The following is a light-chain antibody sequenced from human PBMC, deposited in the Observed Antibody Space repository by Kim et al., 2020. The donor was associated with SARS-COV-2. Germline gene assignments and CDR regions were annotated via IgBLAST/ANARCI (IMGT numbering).Light chain of an antibody. Sequence: APGKTARITCGGDNIGSKSVHWYQQKPGQAPVLAIYHDSDRPSGIPERFSGSNSGNTATLTISRVEAGDEADYYCQVWHSSSDHWVFGGGTQLTVL. V-gene: IGLV3-21*04. CDR1: NIGSKS. CDR2: HDS. CDR3: QVWHSSSDHWV. J-gene: IGLJ3*02.